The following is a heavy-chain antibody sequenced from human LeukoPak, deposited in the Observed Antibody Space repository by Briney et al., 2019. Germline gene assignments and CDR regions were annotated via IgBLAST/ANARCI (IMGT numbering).Heavy chain of an antibody. CDR3: ATDPRPDSGNFLGFDY. Sequence: GGSLRLSCVASGFTFRRYWMSWVRQAPGKGLEWVANINQDGSEKYYVDSVKGRFTISRDNSKSSLYLQMSSVRAEDAAVYYCATDPRPDSGNFLGFDYWGQGTLVTVSS. D-gene: IGHD4-23*01. CDR2: INQDGSEK. J-gene: IGHJ4*02. V-gene: IGHV3-7*01. CDR1: GFTFRRYW.